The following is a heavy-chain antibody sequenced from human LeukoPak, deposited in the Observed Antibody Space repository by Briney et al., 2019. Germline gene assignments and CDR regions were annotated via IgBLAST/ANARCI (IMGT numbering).Heavy chain of an antibody. CDR3: ARDGKVSLLPRPTNYFDY. J-gene: IGHJ4*02. V-gene: IGHV3-21*01. D-gene: IGHD1-26*01. Sequence: NPGGSLRLSCAASGFTFSSYSMNWVRQAPGKGLEWVSSISSSSSYIYYADSVKGRFTISRDNAKNSLYLQMNSLRAEDTAVYYCARDGKVSLLPRPTNYFDYWGQGTLVTVSS. CDR2: ISSSSSYI. CDR1: GFTFSSYS.